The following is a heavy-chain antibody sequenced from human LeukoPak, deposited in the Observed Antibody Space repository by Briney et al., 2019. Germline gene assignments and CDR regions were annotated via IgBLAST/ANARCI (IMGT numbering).Heavy chain of an antibody. Sequence: PGRSLRLSCAASGFTFSSYAMHWVRQAPGKGLEWVAVISYDGSNKYYADSVKGRFTISRDNSKNTLYLQMNSLRAEDTAVYYCASLGYSYGYGIDAFDIWGQGTMVTVSS. CDR3: ASLGYSYGYGIDAFDI. D-gene: IGHD5-18*01. CDR1: GFTFSSYA. J-gene: IGHJ3*02. V-gene: IGHV3-30-3*01. CDR2: ISYDGSNK.